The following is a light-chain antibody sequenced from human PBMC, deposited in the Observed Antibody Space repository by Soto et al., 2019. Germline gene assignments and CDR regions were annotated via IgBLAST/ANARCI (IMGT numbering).Light chain of an antibody. J-gene: IGKJ2*01. CDR2: DVS. CDR3: QQYKVYPYT. Sequence: DIQMTHSTSTLSASIGDRVTITCRARQSINGRLAWYQQKPGRPPKLLIYDVSFLESGVPSRFSGSGSGTDFNRTIISLRPDDFATFYCQQYKVYPYTFGQGTRLDIQ. V-gene: IGKV1-5*01. CDR1: QSINGR.